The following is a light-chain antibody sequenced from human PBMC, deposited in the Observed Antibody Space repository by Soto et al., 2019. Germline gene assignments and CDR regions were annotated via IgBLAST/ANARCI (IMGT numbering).Light chain of an antibody. CDR2: KAS. Sequence: DFQMTQSPSTLSASVGDRVSISCRASASVGGWLAWYQHKPGKAPNLIIYKASTLKSGVPSRFSGSGSGTEFTLTISNLQPDDFATYYCQQYNGYFRTFGQGTKVEI. CDR3: QQYNGYFRT. CDR1: ASVGGW. V-gene: IGKV1-5*03. J-gene: IGKJ1*01.